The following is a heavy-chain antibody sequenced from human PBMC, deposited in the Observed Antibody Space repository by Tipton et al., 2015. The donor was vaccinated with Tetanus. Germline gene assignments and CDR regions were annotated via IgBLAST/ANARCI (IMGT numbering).Heavy chain of an antibody. Sequence: SLRLSCAASGFTFSDSIMHWVRQVPGKGLEWVSGITWNGGKVDYAESVRGRFTISRDNSNTSLYLQMNSLRAEDTALYYCAKDTGVTPHYGMDVWGQGTTVTVSS. J-gene: IGHJ6*02. CDR3: AKDTGVTPHYGMDV. D-gene: IGHD2-21*02. CDR1: GFTFSDSI. V-gene: IGHV3-9*01. CDR2: ITWNGGKV.